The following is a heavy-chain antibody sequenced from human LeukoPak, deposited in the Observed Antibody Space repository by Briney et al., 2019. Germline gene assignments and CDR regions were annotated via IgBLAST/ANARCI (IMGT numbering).Heavy chain of an antibody. J-gene: IGHJ4*02. V-gene: IGHV4-59*08. CDR1: DGSISSYY. CDR3: ARSIVATRGIFDY. Sequence: SETLSLTCTVSDGSISSYYWSWIRQPPGKGLEWIGYIYYSGSTNYNPSLKSRVTISVDTSKNQFSLKLSSVTAADTAAYYCARSIVATRGIFDYWGQGTLVTVSS. CDR2: IYYSGST. D-gene: IGHD5-12*01.